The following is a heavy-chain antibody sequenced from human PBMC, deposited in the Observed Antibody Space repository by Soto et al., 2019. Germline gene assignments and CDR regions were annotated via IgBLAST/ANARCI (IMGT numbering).Heavy chain of an antibody. V-gene: IGHV4-31*03. CDR1: GGSISSGGYY. CDR2: IYYSGST. CDR3: ARAGHSSSSEGANWFDP. D-gene: IGHD6-6*01. J-gene: IGHJ5*02. Sequence: PSETLSLTCTVSGGSISSGGYYWSWIRQHPGKGLEWIGYIYYSGSTYFNPSLKSRLTISVDTSKNQFSLQQSSVTAADTAVYYCARAGHSSSSEGANWFDPWGQGTLVTVSS.